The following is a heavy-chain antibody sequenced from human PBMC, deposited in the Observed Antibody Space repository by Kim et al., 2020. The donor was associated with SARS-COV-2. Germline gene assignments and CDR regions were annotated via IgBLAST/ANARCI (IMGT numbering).Heavy chain of an antibody. CDR2: ISSSSSYI. Sequence: GGSLRLSCAASGFTFSSYSMNWVRQAPGKGLEWVSSISSSSSYIYYADSVKGRFTISRDNAKNSLYLQMNSLRAEDTAVYYCAREEYSSGWFPSDYWGQGTLVTVSS. J-gene: IGHJ4*02. CDR1: GFTFSSYS. CDR3: AREEYSSGWFPSDY. V-gene: IGHV3-21*01. D-gene: IGHD6-19*01.